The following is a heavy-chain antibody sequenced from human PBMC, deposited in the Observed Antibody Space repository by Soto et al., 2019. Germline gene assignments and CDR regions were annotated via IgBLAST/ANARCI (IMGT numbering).Heavy chain of an antibody. J-gene: IGHJ4*02. CDR2: ISYSGST. CDR3: ARRYGSCFDY. CDR1: GGSIGSYY. D-gene: IGHD5-18*01. V-gene: IGHV4-59*01. Sequence: PSETLSLTCTVSGGSIGSYYWSWIRQPPGKGLECIGYISYSGSTKYNPSLKNRVIILRDTSKTQFSLKLSSVTAADTAVYYCARRYGSCFDYWGQGTLVTVSS.